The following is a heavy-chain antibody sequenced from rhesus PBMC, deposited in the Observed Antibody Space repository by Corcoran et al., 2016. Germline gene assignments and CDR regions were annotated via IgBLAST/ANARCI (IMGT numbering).Heavy chain of an antibody. CDR3: AKEPTVTTSGY. J-gene: IGHJ4*01. Sequence: EVQLVESGGGLAKPGGSLRLSFAASGLTLSSYWMNWVRQTPGKGLEWISAINSGGGITYYADSVKCRFTISRENSKNTLSLQMNSLRAEDTAVYYCAKEPTVTTSGYWGQGVLVTVSS. V-gene: IGHV3S42*01. CDR1: GLTLSSYW. D-gene: IGHD4-35*01. CDR2: INSGGGIT.